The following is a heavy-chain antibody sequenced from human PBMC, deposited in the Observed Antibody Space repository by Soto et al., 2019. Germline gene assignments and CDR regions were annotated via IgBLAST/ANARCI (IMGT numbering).Heavy chain of an antibody. J-gene: IGHJ6*02. CDR3: ARSSGSGYSYVYYYYYGMDV. V-gene: IGHV6-1*01. CDR1: GDSVSSNSAA. CDR2: TYYGSKWYN. Sequence: SQTLSLTCAISGDSVSSNSAAWNWIRQSPSRGLEWLGRTYYGSKWYNDYAVSVKSRITINPDTSKNQFSLQLNSVTPEDTAVYYCARSSGSGYSYVYYYYYGMDVWGQGTTVTVSS. D-gene: IGHD5-18*01.